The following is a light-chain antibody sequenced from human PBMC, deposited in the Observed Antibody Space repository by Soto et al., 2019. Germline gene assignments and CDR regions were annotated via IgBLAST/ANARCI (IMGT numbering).Light chain of an antibody. J-gene: IGKJ4*01. Sequence: VMTQSPDSLAVSLGERATINCKSSQSVFYSSNNKNYLAWYQQKPGQPPKLLIYWASTREYGVPDRFSGSGSGTDFTLTISSLQAEDVAVYYCQQYYGTPLTFGGGTKVEIK. CDR2: WAS. CDR3: QQYYGTPLT. V-gene: IGKV4-1*01. CDR1: QSVFYSSNNKNY.